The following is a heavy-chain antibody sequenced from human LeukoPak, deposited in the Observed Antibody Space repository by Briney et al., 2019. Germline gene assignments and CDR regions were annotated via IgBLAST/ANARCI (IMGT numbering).Heavy chain of an antibody. V-gene: IGHV3-48*01. CDR2: ISSSSSTI. Sequence: GGSLRLSCAASGFTFSSYSMNWVRQAPGKGLEWVSYISSSSSTIYYADSVKGRFTISRDNAKNSLYLQMNGLRAEDTAVYYCARDLELKYSSSRVVGYWGQGTLVTVSS. CDR3: ARDLELKYSSSRVVGY. CDR1: GFTFSSYS. J-gene: IGHJ4*02. D-gene: IGHD6-6*01.